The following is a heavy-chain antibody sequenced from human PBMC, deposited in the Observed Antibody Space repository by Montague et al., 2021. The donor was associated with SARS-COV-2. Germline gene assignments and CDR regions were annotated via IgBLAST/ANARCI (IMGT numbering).Heavy chain of an antibody. CDR2: IDWDDDK. Sequence: PALVKPTQTLALTCTFSGSSLTTDGMCVSWIRQPPGRALEWLARIDWDDDKYYSKSLKTRLTISKDNAKNQVVLTMTNMNPADTATYYCARNGVEFRGSEKYYSGNWLDPWGQGTLVTVSS. CDR3: ARNGVEFRGSEKYYSGNWLDP. D-gene: IGHD3-10*01. CDR1: GSSLTTDGMC. J-gene: IGHJ5*02. V-gene: IGHV2-70*11.